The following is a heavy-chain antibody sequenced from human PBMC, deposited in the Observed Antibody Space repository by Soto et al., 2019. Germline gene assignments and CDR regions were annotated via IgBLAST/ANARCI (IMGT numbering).Heavy chain of an antibody. CDR3: AKVKGIAAGWGMDV. V-gene: IGHV3-30*04. D-gene: IGHD6-13*01. CDR2: MSYDGRNK. Sequence: LSLSCVASGFTFSSFAMHWVRQAPGKGLEWVAVMSYDGRNKNYADSVKGRVTISRDNSKNTLYLQMNSLRAEDTAVYYCAKVKGIAAGWGMDVWGQGTAVTVSS. CDR1: GFTFSSFA. J-gene: IGHJ6*02.